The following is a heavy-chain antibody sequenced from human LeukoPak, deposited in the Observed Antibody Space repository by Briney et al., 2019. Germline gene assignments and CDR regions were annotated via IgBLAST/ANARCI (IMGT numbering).Heavy chain of an antibody. Sequence: GRSLRLSCAASGFTFDDYAMHWVRQAPGKGLEWVSVISWNSDNIGYADSVKGRFTISRDNAKNSLYLQMNSLRAEDMALYYCAKDSSPHIVGATEPWGQGTLVTVSS. D-gene: IGHD1-26*01. CDR1: GFTFDDYA. CDR3: AKDSSPHIVGATEP. V-gene: IGHV3-9*03. J-gene: IGHJ5*02. CDR2: ISWNSDNI.